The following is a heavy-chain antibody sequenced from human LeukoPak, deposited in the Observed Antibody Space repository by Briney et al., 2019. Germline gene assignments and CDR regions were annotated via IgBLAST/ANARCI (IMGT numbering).Heavy chain of an antibody. D-gene: IGHD3-22*01. J-gene: IGHJ4*02. CDR3: AKGRYYYDSSGYYYFDY. CDR1: GFTFSSYV. Sequence: GGSLRLSCAASGFTFSSYVMNWVRQAPGKGLEWVSAISGSGGSTYYADSVKGRFTISRDNSKNTLYLQMNSLRAEDTAVYYCAKGRYYYDSSGYYYFDYWGQGTLVTVSS. V-gene: IGHV3-23*01. CDR2: ISGSGGST.